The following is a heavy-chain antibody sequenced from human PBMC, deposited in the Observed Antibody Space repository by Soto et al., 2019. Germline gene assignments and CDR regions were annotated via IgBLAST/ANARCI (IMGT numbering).Heavy chain of an antibody. J-gene: IGHJ5*01. Sequence: PSETLSLTCAVYGGSSSGHYCSWIRQPPGKGLEWIGEIVPSGSTNYNPSLKSRVTISVDTSKNQFSLKLSSVTAADTAVYYCARGTAGYSGSWYVSWGQGTLVTVSS. V-gene: IGHV4-34*01. CDR1: GGSSSGHY. CDR2: IVPSGST. D-gene: IGHD6-13*01. CDR3: ARGTAGYSGSWYVS.